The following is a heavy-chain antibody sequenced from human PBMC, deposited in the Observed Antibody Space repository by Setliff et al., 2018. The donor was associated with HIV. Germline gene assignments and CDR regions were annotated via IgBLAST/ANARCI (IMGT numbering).Heavy chain of an antibody. J-gene: IGHJ3*02. CDR3: TTDVVVAAHDAFDI. CDR2: IKSKTDGGTT. V-gene: IGHV3-15*01. D-gene: IGHD2-15*01. CDR1: GFTFSNAW. Sequence: GESLKISCAASGFTFSNAWMSWVRQAPGKGLEWVGRIKSKTDGGTTDYAAPVKGRFTISRDDPKNTLYLQMNSLKTEDTAVYYCTTDVVVAAHDAFDIWGQGTMVTVSS.